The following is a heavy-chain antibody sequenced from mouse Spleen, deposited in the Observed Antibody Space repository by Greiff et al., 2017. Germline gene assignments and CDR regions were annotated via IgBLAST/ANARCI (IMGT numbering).Heavy chain of an antibody. CDR1: GYTFTSYW. CDR2: IDPSDSYT. V-gene: IGHV1-59*01. CDR3: ARGEDGYSAWFAY. Sequence: QVQLQQPGAELVRPGTSVKLSCKASGYTFTSYWMHWVKQRPGQGLEWIGVIDPSDSYTNYNQKFKGKATLTVDTSSSTAYMQLSSLTSEDSAVYYCARGEDGYSAWFAYWGQGTLVTVSA. J-gene: IGHJ3*01. D-gene: IGHD2-3*01.